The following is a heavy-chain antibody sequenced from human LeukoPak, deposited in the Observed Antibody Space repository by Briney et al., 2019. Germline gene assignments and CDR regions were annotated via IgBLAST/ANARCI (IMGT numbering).Heavy chain of an antibody. J-gene: IGHJ5*02. D-gene: IGHD5-12*01. CDR1: GGTFSSYA. V-gene: IGHV1-69*01. CDR2: IIPIFGTA. CDR3: AREGVVATITGWFDP. Sequence: SVKVSCKASGGTFSSYAISWVRQAPGQGLEWMGGIIPIFGTANYAQKFQGRVTITADESTSTAYMELSSLRSEDTAVYCCAREGVVATITGWFDPWGQGTLVTVSS.